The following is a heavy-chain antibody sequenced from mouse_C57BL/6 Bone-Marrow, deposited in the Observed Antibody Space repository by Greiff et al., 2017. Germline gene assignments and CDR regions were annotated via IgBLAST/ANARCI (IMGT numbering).Heavy chain of an antibody. Sequence: EVQLKQSGTGLVRPGASVKMSCKTSGYTFTSYWMHWVNQTPGQGLEWIGAIYPGNSDTSYNQKFKGKAILTAVTSASTAYMELSSLAILDSAVYHRTRHTFASWGTAALVTVFA. V-gene: IGHV1-5*01. CDR1: GYTFTSYW. J-gene: IGHJ3*01. CDR3: TRHTFAS. CDR2: IYPGNSDT.